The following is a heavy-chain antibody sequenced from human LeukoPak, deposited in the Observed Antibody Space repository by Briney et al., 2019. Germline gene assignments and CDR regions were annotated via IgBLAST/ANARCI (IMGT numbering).Heavy chain of an antibody. D-gene: IGHD7-27*01. V-gene: IGHV1-69*13. Sequence: SVKVSCKASGGTFSSYAISWVRQAPGQGLEWMGGIIPIFGTANYAQKFQGRVTITADESTSAAYMELSSLRSEDTAVYYCAKQELGIFQGSDYWGQGTLVTVSS. CDR1: GGTFSSYA. CDR2: IIPIFGTA. CDR3: AKQELGIFQGSDY. J-gene: IGHJ4*02.